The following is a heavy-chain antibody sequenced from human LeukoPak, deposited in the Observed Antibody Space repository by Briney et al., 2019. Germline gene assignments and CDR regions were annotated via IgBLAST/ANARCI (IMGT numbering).Heavy chain of an antibody. CDR1: GYTFTSYY. CDR2: INPSGGST. V-gene: IGHV1-46*01. Sequence: ASVKVSCKASGYTFTSYYMHWVRQAPGQGLEWMGIINPSGGSTSYAQKFQGRVTMTRDTSTSTVYMELSSLRSEDTAVYYCARNVPLLYYYYGMDVWGQGTTVTVSS. J-gene: IGHJ6*02. D-gene: IGHD3-10*01. CDR3: ARNVPLLYYYYGMDV.